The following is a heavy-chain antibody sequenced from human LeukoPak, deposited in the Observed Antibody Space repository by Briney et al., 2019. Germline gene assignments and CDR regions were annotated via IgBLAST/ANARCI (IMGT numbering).Heavy chain of an antibody. CDR3: ARDPERQVPAAMSFDY. V-gene: IGHV3-13*01. CDR2: IGTAGDT. D-gene: IGHD2-2*01. J-gene: IGHJ4*02. CDR1: GFTFSSYD. Sequence: PGGSLRLSCAASGFTFSSYDMHWVRQATGKGLEWVSAIGTAGDTYCPGSVKGRFTISRENAKNSLYLQMNSLRAGDTAVYYCARDPERQVPAAMSFDYWGQGTLVTVSS.